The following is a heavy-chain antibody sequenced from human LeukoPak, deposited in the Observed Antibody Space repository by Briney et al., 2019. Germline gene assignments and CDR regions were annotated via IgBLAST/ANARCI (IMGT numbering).Heavy chain of an antibody. D-gene: IGHD2-21*02. CDR1: GGTFSSYT. J-gene: IGHJ3*02. V-gene: IGHV1-69*04. Sequence: GASVNLSCKASGGTFSSYTISWVRHPHGQGLEWMGRIIPILGIANYAQKFQGRVTITADKSTSTAYMELSSLRSEDTAVYYCARDKAYCGGDCYRHSDAFDIWGEGTMVTVSS. CDR2: IIPILGIA. CDR3: ARDKAYCGGDCYRHSDAFDI.